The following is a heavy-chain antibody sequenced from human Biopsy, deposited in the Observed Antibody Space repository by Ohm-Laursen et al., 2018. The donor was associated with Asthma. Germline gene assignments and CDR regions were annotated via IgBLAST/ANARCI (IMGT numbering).Heavy chain of an antibody. CDR2: ISVYNGNT. D-gene: IGHD1-26*01. J-gene: IGHJ4*02. CDR3: ARAVDYSHYYGIDV. Sequence: APVKVSCKTSGYTFNSAGITWVRQAPGQGLEWMGWISVYNGNTKVAQKLQDRVTMITDTSTSTAYMELRSLRSDDTAVYFCARAVDYSHYYGIDVWGQGTLVTVS. CDR1: GYTFNSAG. V-gene: IGHV1-18*01.